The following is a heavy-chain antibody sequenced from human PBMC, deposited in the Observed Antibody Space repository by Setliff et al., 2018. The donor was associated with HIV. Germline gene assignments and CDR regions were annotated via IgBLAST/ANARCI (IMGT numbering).Heavy chain of an antibody. CDR3: VRGTLDF. Sequence: GSLRLSCAASGFTFSNSWMTWVRQAPGKGLEWVANIDRDGSETNYVDSVRGRFTASRDNGKNSLFLQMNSLRAEDTAVYYCVRGTLDFWGQGNLVTVSS. CDR2: IDRDGSET. V-gene: IGHV3-7*04. J-gene: IGHJ4*02. CDR1: GFTFSNSW.